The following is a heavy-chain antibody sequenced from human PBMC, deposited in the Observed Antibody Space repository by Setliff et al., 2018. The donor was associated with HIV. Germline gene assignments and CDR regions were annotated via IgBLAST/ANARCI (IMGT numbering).Heavy chain of an antibody. CDR1: GGTFSLHY. CDR3: ARGWVRGPIISPGTYFSYGLDV. CDR2: INHSGGT. Sequence: SETLSLTCAVSGGTFSLHYYTWIRQSPLRGLEWTGEINHSGGTRYNPSLESRVTMSLDSSKNQFSLKLTSMTAADTAVYYCARGWVRGPIISPGTYFSYGLDVWGQGTPVTVSS. J-gene: IGHJ6*02. V-gene: IGHV4-34*01. D-gene: IGHD3-10*01.